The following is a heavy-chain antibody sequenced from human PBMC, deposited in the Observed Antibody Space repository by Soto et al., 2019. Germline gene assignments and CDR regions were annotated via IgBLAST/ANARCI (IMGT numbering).Heavy chain of an antibody. V-gene: IGHV4-34*01. J-gene: IGHJ5*02. Sequence: QVQLQQWGAGLLKPSETLSLTCAVYGGSFSGYYWSWIRQPPGKGLEWIGEINHSGSINYNPSLMRRVTISVETSKNQFSLKLSSVTAADTAVYYCARGLRVTMIVLPRGWFDPWGQGTLVTVSS. CDR2: INHSGSI. CDR3: ARGLRVTMIVLPRGWFDP. CDR1: GGSFSGYY. D-gene: IGHD3-22*01.